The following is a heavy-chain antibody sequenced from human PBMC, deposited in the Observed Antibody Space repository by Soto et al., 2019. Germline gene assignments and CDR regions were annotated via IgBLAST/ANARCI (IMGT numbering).Heavy chain of an antibody. CDR3: TRAIGSGGVMGGFDY. D-gene: IGHD3-16*01. CDR2: IIPIFDAP. CDR1: GGTFNMFA. V-gene: IGHV1-69*13. J-gene: IGHJ4*02. Sequence: GASVKVSCKASGGTFNMFAMNWVRQAPGHGLEWMGGIIPIFDAPRYSGQFQGRVTITVDESTSTAYMELSSLRSDDTAIYYCTRAIGSGGVMGGFDYWGQGTLVTVSS.